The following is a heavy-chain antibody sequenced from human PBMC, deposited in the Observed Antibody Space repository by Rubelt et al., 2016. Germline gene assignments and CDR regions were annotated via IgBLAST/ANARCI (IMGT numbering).Heavy chain of an antibody. CDR2: IIPIFGTA. J-gene: IGHJ4*02. D-gene: IGHD6-13*01. V-gene: IGHV1-69*01. CDR3: ARDLGIAAAGTFAFDY. Sequence: APGQGLEWMGGIIPIFGTANYAQKFQGRVTITADESTSTAYMELSSLRSEDTAVYYCARDLGIAAAGTFAFDYWGQGTLVTVSS.